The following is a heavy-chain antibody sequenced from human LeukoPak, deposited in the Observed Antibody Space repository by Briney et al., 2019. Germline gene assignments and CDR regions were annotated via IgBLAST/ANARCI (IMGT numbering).Heavy chain of an antibody. CDR1: GGSISSYH. D-gene: IGHD5-18*01. V-gene: IGHV4-59*01. Sequence: TPSETLSLTCTVSGGSISSYHWSWIRQPPGKGLEWIGYIYYSGSTNYNPSLKSRVTISVDTSKNQFSLKLSSVTAADTAVYYCARDRSGYSYGFGNFDYWGQGTLVTVSS. CDR3: ARDRSGYSYGFGNFDY. J-gene: IGHJ4*02. CDR2: IYYSGST.